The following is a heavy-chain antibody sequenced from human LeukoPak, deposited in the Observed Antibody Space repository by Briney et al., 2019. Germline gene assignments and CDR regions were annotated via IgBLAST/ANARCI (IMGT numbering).Heavy chain of an antibody. CDR1: GFTFNEAW. CDR2: IGRSGTTI. V-gene: IGHV3-11*04. J-gene: IGHJ4*02. CDR3: ARSGKIYFDWLLDY. D-gene: IGHD3-9*01. Sequence: PGGSLRLSCAASGFTFNEAWMSWVRQAPGKGLEWVSYIGRSGTTIHYADSVKGRFTISWDNAKKSLYLQMNSLRAEDTAVYYCARSGKIYFDWLLDYWGQGTLVTVSS.